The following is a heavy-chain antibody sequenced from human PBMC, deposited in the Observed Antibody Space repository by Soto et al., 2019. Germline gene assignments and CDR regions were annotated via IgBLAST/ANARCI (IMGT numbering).Heavy chain of an antibody. CDR2: TSHTGNT. J-gene: IGHJ5*02. CDR3: ARDMHACFTHDFDP. D-gene: IGHD3-16*01. V-gene: IGHV4-59*01. CDR1: GGSITSDH. Sequence: SETLETTCLVSGGSITSDHWRWIRQFPGKGLEWSAYTSHTGNTNYNPSLKSRLTISMATSKNQVSLKLTSMTAAHTAVYSCARDMHACFTHDFDPGGQRTLVT.